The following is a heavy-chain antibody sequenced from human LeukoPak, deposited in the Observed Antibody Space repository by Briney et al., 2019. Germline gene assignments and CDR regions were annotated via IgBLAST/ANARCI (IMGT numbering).Heavy chain of an antibody. D-gene: IGHD1-26*01. CDR2: IYYSGST. CDR3: ASRGTRHKVGAN. V-gene: IGHV4-59*12. Sequence: PSETLSLTCTVSGGSISSYYRSWIRQPPGKGLEWIGYIYYSGSTNYNPSLKSRVTISVDTSKNQFSLKLSSVTAADTAVYYCASRGTRHKVGANWGQGTMVTVSS. J-gene: IGHJ3*01. CDR1: GGSISSYY.